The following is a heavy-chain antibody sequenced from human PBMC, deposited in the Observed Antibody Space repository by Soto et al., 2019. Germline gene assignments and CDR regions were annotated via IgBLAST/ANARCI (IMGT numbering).Heavy chain of an antibody. CDR2: IIPIFGTA. D-gene: IGHD2-15*01. Sequence: SVKVSCKASGGTFSSYAISWVRQAPGQGLEWMGGIIPIFGTANYAQKFQGRVTITADESTSTAYMELSSLRSEDTAVYYCVTKDIVVVVAATPNYYYGMDVWGQGTTVTVSS. CDR3: VTKDIVVVVAATPNYYYGMDV. CDR1: GGTFSSYA. V-gene: IGHV1-69*13. J-gene: IGHJ6*02.